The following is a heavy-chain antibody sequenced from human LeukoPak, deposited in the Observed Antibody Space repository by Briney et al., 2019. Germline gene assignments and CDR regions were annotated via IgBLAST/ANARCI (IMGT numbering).Heavy chain of an antibody. CDR2: INSDGSST. J-gene: IGHJ2*01. V-gene: IGHV3-74*01. D-gene: IGHD1-26*01. CDR3: ARSGSYYVWYFDL. Sequence: GGSLRLSCAASGFTFSSYWMHWVRQAPGKGLVWVSRINSDGSSTSYADSVKGRFTISRDNAKNTLYLQMNSLGAEDTAVYYCARSGSYYVWYFDLWGRGTLVTVSS. CDR1: GFTFSSYW.